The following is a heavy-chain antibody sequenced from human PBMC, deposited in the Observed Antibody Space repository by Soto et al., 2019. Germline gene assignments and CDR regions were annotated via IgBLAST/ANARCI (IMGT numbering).Heavy chain of an antibody. J-gene: IGHJ3*02. CDR1: GFTFSSYA. V-gene: IGHV3-23*01. CDR3: AKSYWGSYGPSDAFDI. D-gene: IGHD5-18*01. CDR2: INDSGGGT. Sequence: EVQLLESGGGLVQPGGSLRLSCAASGFTFSSYAMAWVRQAPGRGLEWVSTINDSGGGTYYADSVKGRFTISRDNSKNTLYLQMNSLRAEDTAVYYCAKSYWGSYGPSDAFDIWGQGTMVTVSS.